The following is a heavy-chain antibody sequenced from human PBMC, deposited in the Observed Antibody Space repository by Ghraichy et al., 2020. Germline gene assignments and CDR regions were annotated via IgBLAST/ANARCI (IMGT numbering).Heavy chain of an antibody. CDR3: AKSHSSSWYFLSY. CDR2: ISWNGGTI. V-gene: IGHV3-9*03. Sequence: GGSLRLSCAASGFTFADYAMHWVRQAPGKGLEWVSGISWNGGTIGYADSVKGRFTISRDNPKNSLYLQMNSLRAEDMALYYCAKSHSSSWYFLSYWGQGTLVTVSS. J-gene: IGHJ4*02. CDR1: GFTFADYA. D-gene: IGHD6-13*01.